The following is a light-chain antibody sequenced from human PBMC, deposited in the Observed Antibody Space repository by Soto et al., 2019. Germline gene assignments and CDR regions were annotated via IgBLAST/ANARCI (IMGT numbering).Light chain of an antibody. CDR1: QSVSSSY. J-gene: IGKJ1*01. V-gene: IGKV3-20*01. CDR2: GAS. Sequence: EIVLTQSPGSLSLSPGERATLSCRASQSVSSSYFAWYPQQPGQPPRLLIYGASSRAPGIPDRFSGSGSGTDLTLTLTRLEPEDFAVYYCQPYGSSPWTFGQGTKVDIK. CDR3: QPYGSSPWT.